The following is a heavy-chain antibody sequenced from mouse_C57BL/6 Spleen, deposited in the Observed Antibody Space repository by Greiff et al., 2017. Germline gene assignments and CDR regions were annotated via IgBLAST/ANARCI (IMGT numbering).Heavy chain of an antibody. Sequence: VQLQQSGAELARPGASVTLSCQASGYTFTSYGISWVQQRPGHGLAWIGEIYPSSGNPSYNEKFKGKATLPADKSSSTAYMELRSLTSEDSAVYCAERSAQALDYWGQGTTLTVSS. V-gene: IGHV1-81*01. CDR1: GYTFTSYG. D-gene: IGHD3-2*02. J-gene: IGHJ2*01. CDR2: IYPSSGNP. CDR3: ERSAQALDY.